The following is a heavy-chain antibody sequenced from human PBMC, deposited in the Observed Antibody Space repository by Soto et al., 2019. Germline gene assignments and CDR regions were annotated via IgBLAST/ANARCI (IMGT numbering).Heavy chain of an antibody. CDR2: IWYDGSNK. J-gene: IGHJ4*02. V-gene: IGHV3-33*01. D-gene: IGHD3-9*01. Sequence: GGSLRLSCAASGFTFSSYGMHWVRQAPGKGLEWVAVIWYDGSNKYYADSVKGRFTISRDNSKNTLYLQMNSLRAEDTAVYYCARDYRPVLRYFDCPGSWGQGTLVTVSS. CDR3: ARDYRPVLRYFDCPGS. CDR1: GFTFSSYG.